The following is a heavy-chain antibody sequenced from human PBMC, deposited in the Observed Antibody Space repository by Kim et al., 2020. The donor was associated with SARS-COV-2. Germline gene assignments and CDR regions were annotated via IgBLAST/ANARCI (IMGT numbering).Heavy chain of an antibody. V-gene: IGHV3-49*03. J-gene: IGHJ4*02. D-gene: IGHD2-15*01. CDR1: GFTFGDYA. CDR2: IRSKAYGGTT. CDR3: TRGKIYCSGGSCYSREKGDWDY. Sequence: GGSLRLSCTASGFTFGDYAMSWFRQAPGKGLEWVGFIRSKAYGGTTEYAASVKGRFTISRDDSKSIAYLQMNSLKTEDTAVYYCTRGKIYCSGGSCYSREKGDWDYWGQGTLVTVSS.